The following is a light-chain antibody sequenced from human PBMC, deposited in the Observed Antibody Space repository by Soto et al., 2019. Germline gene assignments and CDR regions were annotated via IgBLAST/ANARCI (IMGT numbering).Light chain of an antibody. J-gene: IGKJ1*01. Sequence: EIVLTQSPGTLSLSPGEGATLSCRASQGVRNNYLGWYQQKPGQAPRLLMYGAANRAAGIPDRFSGSGSGTDFTLTISRLEPEDFAVYYCQQYGSSPWTFGQGTQVEIK. CDR3: QQYGSSPWT. CDR1: QGVRNNY. V-gene: IGKV3-20*01. CDR2: GAA.